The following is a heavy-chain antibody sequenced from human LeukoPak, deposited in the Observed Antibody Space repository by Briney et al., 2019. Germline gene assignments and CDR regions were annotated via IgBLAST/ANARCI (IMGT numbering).Heavy chain of an antibody. Sequence: SETLSLTCTVSGGSISSSSYFWGWIRQTLAPGKGLEWIGNICYSGNTYYNPSLKSRVTMSVDTSKNQFSLKLSSVTAADTAVYYCARHEGTYYVWGSYRFDPWGQGTLVTVSS. J-gene: IGHJ5*02. V-gene: IGHV4-39*01. CDR1: GGSISSSSYF. D-gene: IGHD3-16*02. CDR2: ICYSGNT. CDR3: ARHEGTYYVWGSYRFDP.